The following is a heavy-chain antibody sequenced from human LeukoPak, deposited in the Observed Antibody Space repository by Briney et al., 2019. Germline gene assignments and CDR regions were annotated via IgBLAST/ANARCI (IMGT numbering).Heavy chain of an antibody. CDR3: ATCRDEFGDYGFTS. CDR1: GDSISSNY. D-gene: IGHD4-17*01. Sequence: SETLSLTCTVSGDSISSNYWSWIRQSPGKALECIGYIYNSGSTKYNPSLKSRVTTWVDTSKNLFSLKLTSVTAADTAVYYCATCRDEFGDYGFTSWGQGTLVTVSS. CDR2: IYNSGST. V-gene: IGHV4-59*01. J-gene: IGHJ5*02.